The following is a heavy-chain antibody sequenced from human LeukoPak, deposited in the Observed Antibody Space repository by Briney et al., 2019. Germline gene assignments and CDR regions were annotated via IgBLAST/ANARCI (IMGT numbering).Heavy chain of an antibody. CDR1: GFTFSSYW. Sequence: PGGALRLSCAASGFTFSSYWMHWVRQAPGKGLVWVSRINSDGSSTSYADSVKGRFTISRDNAKNTLYLQMNSLRAEDTAVYYCARVYPRYAYYYYMYVWDKGTTVTVSS. J-gene: IGHJ6*03. V-gene: IGHV3-74*01. CDR3: ARVYPRYAYYYYMYV. D-gene: IGHD2/OR15-2a*01. CDR2: INSDGSST.